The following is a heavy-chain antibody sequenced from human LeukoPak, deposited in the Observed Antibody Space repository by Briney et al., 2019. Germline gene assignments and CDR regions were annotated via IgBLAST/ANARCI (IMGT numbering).Heavy chain of an antibody. Sequence: GGSLTLSCAASGFTFSSYWMHWVGQAPGKGLVWVSHIHSDGRSTTYADSVKGRFTISRDNARNTLYLQMNSLRAEDTAVYYCVRDDNGGPSGIDLWGQGTLATVSS. CDR3: VRDDNGGPSGIDL. D-gene: IGHD3-10*01. V-gene: IGHV3-74*01. CDR1: GFTFSSYW. J-gene: IGHJ4*02. CDR2: IHSDGRST.